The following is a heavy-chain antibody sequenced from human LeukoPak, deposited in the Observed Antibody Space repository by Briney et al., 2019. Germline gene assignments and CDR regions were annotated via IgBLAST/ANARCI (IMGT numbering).Heavy chain of an antibody. CDR1: GFTFSSYS. J-gene: IGHJ4*02. V-gene: IGHV3-48*01. CDR2: ISSSSNTI. Sequence: PGGSLRLSCAASGFTFSSYSMNWVRQAPGKGLEWVSYISSSSNTIYYADSVKGRFTISRDNAKNSLYLQMNSLRVEDTAIYYCARGFDYWGQGTLVTVSS. CDR3: ARGFDY.